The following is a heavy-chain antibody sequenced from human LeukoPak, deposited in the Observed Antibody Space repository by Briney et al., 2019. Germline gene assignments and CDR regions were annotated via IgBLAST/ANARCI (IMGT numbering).Heavy chain of an antibody. V-gene: IGHV3-30*18. CDR1: GFTFSSYG. J-gene: IGHJ4*02. Sequence: GGSLRLSCAASGFTFSSYGMNWVRQSPGKGLEWVAVISYDGSNNYYADSVKGRFTMSRDNSKNTLYLQMNSLRAEDTAVYYCAKNGDSERWLQPKFVTHWGQGTLVTVSS. D-gene: IGHD5-24*01. CDR3: AKNGDSERWLQPKFVTH. CDR2: ISYDGSNN.